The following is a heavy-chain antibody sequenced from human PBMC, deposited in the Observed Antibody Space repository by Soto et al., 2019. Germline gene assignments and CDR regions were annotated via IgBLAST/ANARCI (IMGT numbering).Heavy chain of an antibody. V-gene: IGHV4-30-4*08. Sequence: QVQLQQSGPGLVKPSQTLSLTCTVSGGSMSYVYYHCTWIRQSPGKGLEWIGYIHYRGSIMYNPCVKIRVIMSVDTYKNQFSLQLSSVTAADTAVYFCAREDDGGDRDYYGLDVWGQGTTVTVSS. CDR1: GGSMSYVYYH. CDR2: IHYRGSI. J-gene: IGHJ6*02. CDR3: AREDDGGDRDYYGLDV. D-gene: IGHD2-21*02.